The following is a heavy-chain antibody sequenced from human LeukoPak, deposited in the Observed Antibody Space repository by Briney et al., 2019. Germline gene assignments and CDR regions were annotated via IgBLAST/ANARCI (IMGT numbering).Heavy chain of an antibody. CDR2: IYYSGRT. D-gene: IGHD3/OR15-3a*01. J-gene: IGHJ4*02. CDR3: ARRRGNFWTDYYAFDY. V-gene: IGHV4-59*08. Sequence: SETLSLTCTVSGGSISSYYWSWIRQPPGKGLEWMGYIYYSGRTNYNPSLKSRVTISVDTSKNQFSLKLSSVTAADTAVYYCARRRGNFWTDYYAFDYWGLGTLVTVSS. CDR1: GGSISSYY.